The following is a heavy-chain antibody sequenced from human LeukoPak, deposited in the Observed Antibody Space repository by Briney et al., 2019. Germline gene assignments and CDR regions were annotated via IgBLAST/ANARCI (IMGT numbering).Heavy chain of an antibody. Sequence: PSETLSLTCTVSGGAITNYYWSWIRQPPGKGLEWIGYMYYSGSTNYNPSLKSRVTMSVDTSNNQISLKMTPLTAADTAVYYYARAPAGQPYYHMDVWGKGTTVTVSS. CDR1: GGAITNYY. D-gene: IGHD2-2*01. CDR3: ARAPAGQPYYHMDV. V-gene: IGHV4-59*01. CDR2: MYYSGST. J-gene: IGHJ6*03.